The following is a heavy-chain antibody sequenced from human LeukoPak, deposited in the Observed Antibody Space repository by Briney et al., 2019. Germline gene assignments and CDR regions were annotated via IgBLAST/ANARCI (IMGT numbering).Heavy chain of an antibody. CDR1: GFTFTIYW. V-gene: IGHV3-7*01. Sequence: GGSLRLSCAASGFTFTIYWMSWMRQAPGKGLQWVANIKHDGSEQYYVDSVKGRFTISRDNAKNSLFLQMNSLGVEDTAVYYCKSGGAAPGSFDYWGHGALVTVSS. CDR2: IKHDGSEQ. J-gene: IGHJ4*01. D-gene: IGHD1-26*01. CDR3: KSGGAAPGSFDY.